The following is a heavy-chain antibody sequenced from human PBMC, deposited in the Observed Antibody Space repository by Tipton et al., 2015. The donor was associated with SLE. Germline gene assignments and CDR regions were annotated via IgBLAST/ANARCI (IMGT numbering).Heavy chain of an antibody. CDR1: GFTFSSYW. J-gene: IGHJ5*02. CDR3: ARPAITGTTGWFDP. D-gene: IGHD1-20*01. Sequence: SLRLSCAASGFTFSSYWMRWVRQAPGKGLVWVSRINSDGSSTTYADSVKGRFTISRDNAKNTLYLQMNRLRAEDTAVYYCARPAITGTTGWFDPWGQGTLVTVSS. CDR2: INSDGSST. V-gene: IGHV3-74*01.